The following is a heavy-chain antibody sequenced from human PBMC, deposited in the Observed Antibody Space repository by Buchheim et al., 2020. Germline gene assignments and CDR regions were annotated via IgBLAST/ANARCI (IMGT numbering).Heavy chain of an antibody. Sequence: EVQLVESGGGLVQPGGSVRLSCAASGFTFSSYSMNWFRQAPGKGLEWVSHITSRSSTIYYADSVKGRFTISRDNVKNSLYLQMNSLRDEDTAVYYCAKGYNYGMDVWGQGTT. J-gene: IGHJ6*02. V-gene: IGHV3-48*02. CDR3: AKGYNYGMDV. CDR1: GFTFSSYS. CDR2: ITSRSSTI.